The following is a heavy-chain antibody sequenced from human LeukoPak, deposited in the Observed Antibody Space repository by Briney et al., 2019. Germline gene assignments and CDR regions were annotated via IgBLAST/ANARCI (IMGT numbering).Heavy chain of an antibody. D-gene: IGHD6-6*01. CDR3: ARGQYSSSSEFDY. CDR2: IIPLFVTA. Sequence: SVKVSCKAFGGTFSSYAISWVRQAPGQGLEWMGGIIPLFVTANYAQKFQGRGTISAGESTSTAYMELSGLRSEDTAVYYFARGQYSSSSEFDYWGQGTLVTVSS. J-gene: IGHJ4*02. CDR1: GGTFSSYA. V-gene: IGHV1-69*13.